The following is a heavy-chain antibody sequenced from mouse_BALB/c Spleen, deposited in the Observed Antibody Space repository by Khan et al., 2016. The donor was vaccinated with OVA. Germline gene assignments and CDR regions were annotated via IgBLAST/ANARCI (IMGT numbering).Heavy chain of an antibody. D-gene: IGHD1-2*01. CDR2: ISYSGST. CDR1: GYSITSGYV. J-gene: IGHJ2*01. V-gene: IGHV3-2*02. CDR3: ARTARIKY. Sequence: EVQLVESGPGLVKPSQSLSLTCTVTGYSITSGYVWNWLRQFPGNKLEWMGYISYSGSTNYNPSLKSRISITRDTSKNQFFLQLNSVTIEDTATYYCARTARIKYWGQGTTLTVSS.